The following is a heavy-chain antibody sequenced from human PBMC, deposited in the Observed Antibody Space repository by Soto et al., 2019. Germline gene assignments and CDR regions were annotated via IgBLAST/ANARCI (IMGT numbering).Heavy chain of an antibody. D-gene: IGHD3-10*01. CDR2: ISGSGGRV. CDR3: AMTRLYDTGTNDYNRDALDI. J-gene: IGHJ3*02. CDR1: GFSFGTYV. Sequence: EVQLLESGGGMVEPRGSLKLSCAASGFSFGTYVMNWVRQAPGKGLEWVSGISGSGGRVYSADSVKGRFNISRDNSRNTLYLQMNSLRAENTAIYYCAMTRLYDTGTNDYNRDALDIWGQATQVTVSS. V-gene: IGHV3-23*01.